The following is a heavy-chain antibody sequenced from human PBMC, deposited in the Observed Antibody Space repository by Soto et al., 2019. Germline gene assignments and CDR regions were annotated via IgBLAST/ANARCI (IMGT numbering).Heavy chain of an antibody. CDR1: GYTFTTYY. D-gene: IGHD3-3*02. CDR3: ARALAPFYYYYGMDV. V-gene: IGHV1-46*01. CDR2: IIPSGGST. Sequence: ASVKVSCKASGYTFTTYYMHWVRQAPGQGLEWMGTIIPSGGSTSYAQKFQGRVTMTRDTSTSTAYKELSSLTSEDTAVYYCARALAPFYYYYGMDVWGQGTTVTVSS. J-gene: IGHJ6*02.